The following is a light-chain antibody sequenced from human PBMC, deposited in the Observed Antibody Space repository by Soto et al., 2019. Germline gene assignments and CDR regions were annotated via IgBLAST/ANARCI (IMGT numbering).Light chain of an antibody. CDR2: WAS. CDR1: QSVLYSSNNKNY. CDR3: QQYYNTPLT. Sequence: DIVMTQSPDSLAVSLGERATINCKSSQSVLYSSNNKNYLAWYQQKPGQPPKLLIYWASTRESGVPDRFSGSGSGTDFILTISSLQAEDVAVYYCQQYYNTPLTFGGGTKVDI. J-gene: IGKJ4*01. V-gene: IGKV4-1*01.